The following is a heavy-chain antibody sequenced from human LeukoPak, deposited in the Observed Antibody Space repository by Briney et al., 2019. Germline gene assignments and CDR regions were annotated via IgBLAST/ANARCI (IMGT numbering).Heavy chain of an antibody. Sequence: PSETLSLTCTVSGGSISSSSYYWGWIRLPPGKGLEWIGSIYYSGSTYYNPSLKSRVTISVDTSKNQLSLKLSSVTAADTAVYYCARHEAWNSYDSSGYPSVYYYGMDVWGQGTTVTVSS. CDR1: GGSISSSSYY. J-gene: IGHJ6*02. CDR2: IYYSGST. V-gene: IGHV4-39*01. D-gene: IGHD3-22*01. CDR3: ARHEAWNSYDSSGYPSVYYYGMDV.